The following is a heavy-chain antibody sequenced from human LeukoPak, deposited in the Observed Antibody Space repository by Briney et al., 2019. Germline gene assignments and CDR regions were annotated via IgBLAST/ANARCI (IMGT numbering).Heavy chain of an antibody. CDR2: IYYSGST. D-gene: IGHD4-17*01. CDR1: GGSISSYY. Sequence: SETLSLTCTVSGGSISSYYWSWIRQPPGKGLEWIGYIYYSGSTSYNPSLKSRVTISIDTSKKQFSLKLRSVTAADTAVYYCARLNQNDYGDSTAFDYWGQGTLVTVSS. J-gene: IGHJ4*02. CDR3: ARLNQNDYGDSTAFDY. V-gene: IGHV4-59*08.